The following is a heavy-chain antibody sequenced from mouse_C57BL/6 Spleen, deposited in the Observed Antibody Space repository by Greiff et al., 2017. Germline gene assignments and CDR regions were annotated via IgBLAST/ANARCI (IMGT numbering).Heavy chain of an antibody. D-gene: IGHD2-3*01. CDR3: ARDDGYPYAMDY. J-gene: IGHJ4*01. CDR2: IHPNSGST. CDR1: GYTFTSYW. V-gene: IGHV1-64*01. Sequence: QVQLQQPGAELVKPGASVKLSCKASGYTFTSYWMHWVKQRPGQGLEWIGMIHPNSGSTNYNEKFKSKATLTVDKSSSTAYMQLSSLTSEDSAVYYCARDDGYPYAMDYWGKGTSVTVSS.